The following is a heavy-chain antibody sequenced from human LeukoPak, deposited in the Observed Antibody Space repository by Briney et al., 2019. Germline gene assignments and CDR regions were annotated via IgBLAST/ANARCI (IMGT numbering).Heavy chain of an antibody. CDR2: ISGDRGNT. Sequence: PGGSLRLSYAASGFTFDDYAMHWVRQAPGKGLEWVSLISGDRGNTYYADSLKGRFTVSIDNSKSSLYLQMNSLRSEDTALYYCAKDMGPLGTIWIDYWGQGTLVTVSS. CDR3: AKDMGPLGTIWIDY. CDR1: GFTFDDYA. D-gene: IGHD3-3*01. V-gene: IGHV3-43*02. J-gene: IGHJ4*02.